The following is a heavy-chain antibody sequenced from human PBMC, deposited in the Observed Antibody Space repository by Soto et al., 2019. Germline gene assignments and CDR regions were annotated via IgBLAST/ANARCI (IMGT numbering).Heavy chain of an antibody. CDR1: GFTVSSNY. CDR3: AIDRVESGYPEYFQH. Sequence: EVQLVEAGGGLIQPGGSLRLSCAASGFTVSSNYMRWVRQAPGKGLEWVSVIYSGGSTYYADSVKGRFTISRDNSKNTLYLQMNSLRAEDTAVYYCAIDRVESGYPEYFQHWGQGTLVTVSS. D-gene: IGHD3-22*01. V-gene: IGHV3-53*01. CDR2: IYSGGST. J-gene: IGHJ1*01.